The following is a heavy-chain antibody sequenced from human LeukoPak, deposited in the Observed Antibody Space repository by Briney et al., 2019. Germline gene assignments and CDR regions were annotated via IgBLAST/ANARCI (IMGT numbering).Heavy chain of an antibody. CDR3: AKDGRSVVTAWSDY. V-gene: IGHV3-23*01. D-gene: IGHD4-23*01. Sequence: GGSLRLSCAASGFTLSSYAMSWVRQAPGKGLEWVSAISGSGGSTYYADSVKGRFTISRDNSKNTLYLQMNSLRAEDTAVYYCAKDGRSVVTAWSDYWGQGTLVTVSS. CDR2: ISGSGGST. CDR1: GFTLSSYA. J-gene: IGHJ4*02.